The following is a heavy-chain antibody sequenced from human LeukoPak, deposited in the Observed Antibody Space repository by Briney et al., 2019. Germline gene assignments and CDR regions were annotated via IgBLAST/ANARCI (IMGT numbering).Heavy chain of an antibody. D-gene: IGHD1-14*01. CDR3: ARLPRRAWFDP. Sequence: SETLSLTCTVSGGSISSYYWSWIRQPPGKGLEWIGYIYYSGSTNYNPSLKSRVTISVDTSENQFSLKLSSVTAADTAVYYCARLPRRAWFDPWGQGTLVTVSS. V-gene: IGHV4-59*08. CDR1: GGSISSYY. CDR2: IYYSGST. J-gene: IGHJ5*02.